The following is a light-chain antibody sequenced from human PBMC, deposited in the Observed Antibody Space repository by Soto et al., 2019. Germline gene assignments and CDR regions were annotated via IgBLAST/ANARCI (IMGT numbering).Light chain of an antibody. CDR3: QQRKT. V-gene: IGKV1-39*01. CDR1: QSISSY. CDR2: AAS. Sequence: DIQMTQSPSSLSASVGDRVTITCRASQSISSYLNWYQQKPGKAPKLLFYAASSLQSGVPSRFSGSGSGTDFTLTISSLQPEDFATYYCQQRKTFGQGTKVEIK. J-gene: IGKJ1*01.